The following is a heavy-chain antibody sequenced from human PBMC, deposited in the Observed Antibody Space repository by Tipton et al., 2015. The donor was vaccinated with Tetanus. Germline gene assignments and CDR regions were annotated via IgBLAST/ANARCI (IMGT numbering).Heavy chain of an antibody. J-gene: IGHJ3*02. V-gene: IGHV4-59*01. CDR1: GGSISSYY. Sequence: TLSLTCTVSGGSISSYYWSWIRQPPGKGLEWIGYIYYSGSTNYNPSLKSRVTISVDTSKNQFSLKLSSVTAADTAVYYCAGIGTYYYDSSGYSPHDAFDIWGQGTMVTVSS. D-gene: IGHD3-22*01. CDR2: IYYSGST. CDR3: AGIGTYYYDSSGYSPHDAFDI.